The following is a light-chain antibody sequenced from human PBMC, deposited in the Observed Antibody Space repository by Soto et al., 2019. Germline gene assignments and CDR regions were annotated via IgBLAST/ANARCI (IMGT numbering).Light chain of an antibody. V-gene: IGKV3-20*01. CDR2: GPS. CDR3: QQYSTSQYS. J-gene: IGKJ4*01. CDR1: QSLTTNF. Sequence: EIVLTQSPGFLSLSPGERATLSCRASQSLTTNFLAWSQQKPGQSPRLLIYGPSTRAPGTPDRFSGGGAGTDFTLTIDRLEPEDSAFYVCQQYSTSQYSFGGGTKVEI.